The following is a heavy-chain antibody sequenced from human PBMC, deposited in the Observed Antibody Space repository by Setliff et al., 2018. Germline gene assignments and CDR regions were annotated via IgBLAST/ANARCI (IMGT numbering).Heavy chain of an antibody. CDR1: GFTFSIYS. V-gene: IGHV3-48*01. Sequence: GGSLRLSCAASGFTFSIYSMNWLRQAPGKGLEWVSYISSGSISTTHCADSVRGRFTVSRDNAKNTLYLEMNNLRAEDSAVYYCARRGTTAFDFWGLGTLVTVSS. J-gene: IGHJ4*02. CDR2: ISSGSISTT. CDR3: ARRGTTAFDF. D-gene: IGHD4-4*01.